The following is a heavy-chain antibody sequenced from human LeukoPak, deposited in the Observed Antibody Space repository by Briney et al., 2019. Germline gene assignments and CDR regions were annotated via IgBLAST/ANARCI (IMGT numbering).Heavy chain of an antibody. CDR1: GGSISSSSYY. V-gene: IGHV4-39*01. CDR2: IYYSGRT. D-gene: IGHD6-19*01. CDR3: AGLIGGWLPPHRGIHLRFDY. J-gene: IGHJ4*02. Sequence: SETLSLTCTVSGGSISSSSYYWGWIRQPPGKGLEWIGSIYYSGRTYYNPSLKSRVTISVDTSKNQFSLKLSSVTAADTAVYYCAGLIGGWLPPHRGIHLRFDYWGQGTLVTVSS.